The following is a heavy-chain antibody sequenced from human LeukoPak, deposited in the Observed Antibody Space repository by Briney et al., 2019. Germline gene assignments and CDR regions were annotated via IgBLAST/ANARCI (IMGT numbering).Heavy chain of an antibody. CDR2: IKEDGSKK. CDR3: ARDMRWIQLWF. CDR1: GFTFSEFW. D-gene: IGHD5-18*01. J-gene: IGHJ4*02. Sequence: GGSLRLSCVASGFTFSEFWMSWVRQAPGKGLEWLASIKEDGSKKYYVDSVKGRFTISRDNAKNSLYLQMNSLRAEDTAVYYCARDMRWIQLWFWGQGTLVTVSS. V-gene: IGHV3-7*01.